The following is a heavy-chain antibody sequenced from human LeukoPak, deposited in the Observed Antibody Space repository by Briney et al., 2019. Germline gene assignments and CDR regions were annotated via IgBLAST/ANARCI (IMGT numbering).Heavy chain of an antibody. CDR1: GFTFRSYA. CDR2: ISYDGSNK. Sequence: GGSLRLSCAASGFTFRSYAMHWVRQAPGKGLAGVAVISYDGSNKYYADSVKGRFTISRDNSKNTLYLQMDSLRAEDTAVYYCASDVLITMIVVVITWLLNYWGQGTLVTASS. CDR3: ASDVLITMIVVVITWLLNY. J-gene: IGHJ4*02. D-gene: IGHD3-22*01. V-gene: IGHV3-30-3*01.